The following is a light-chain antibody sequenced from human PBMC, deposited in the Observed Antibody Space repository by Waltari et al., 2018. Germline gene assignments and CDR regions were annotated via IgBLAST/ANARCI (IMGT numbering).Light chain of an antibody. V-gene: IGKV3-11*01. Sequence: DIVLTQSPATLSLSPGERATLSCRASQSIGSYLAWYQQKPGLAPSLLIYDASNRAAGIPARFSGSGSGTDFTLTISSLEPEDFAVYYCQHRSNWPPSFGQGTKVGIE. J-gene: IGKJ2*01. CDR2: DAS. CDR1: QSIGSY. CDR3: QHRSNWPPS.